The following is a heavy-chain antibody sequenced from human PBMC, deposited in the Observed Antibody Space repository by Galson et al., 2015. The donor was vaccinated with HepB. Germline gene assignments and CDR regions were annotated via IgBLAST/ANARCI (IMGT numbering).Heavy chain of an antibody. V-gene: IGHV3-30*18. J-gene: IGHJ4*02. D-gene: IGHD3-10*01. Sequence: SLRLSCAASGFTFSSYGMHWVRQAPGKGLEWVAVISYDGSNKYYADSVKRRFTISRDNSKNTPYLQMNSLRAEDTAVYYCAKDLFRLDYYGSGASFDYWGQGTLVTVSS. CDR3: AKDLFRLDYYGSGASFDY. CDR1: GFTFSSYG. CDR2: ISYDGSNK.